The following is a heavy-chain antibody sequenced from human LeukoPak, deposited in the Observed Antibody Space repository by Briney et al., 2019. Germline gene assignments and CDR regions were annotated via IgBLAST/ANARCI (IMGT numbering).Heavy chain of an antibody. CDR2: IKQDGSEK. CDR1: GFTFSSYW. CDR3: ARIYCSGGSCYSGPPAFDY. V-gene: IGHV3-7*01. Sequence: PGGSLRLSCAASGFTFSSYWMSWVRQAPGKGLEWVANIKQDGSEKYYVDSVKGRFTISRDNAKNSLYLQMNSLRAEDTAVYYCARIYCSGGSCYSGPPAFDYWGQGTLVTVSS. D-gene: IGHD2-15*01. J-gene: IGHJ4*02.